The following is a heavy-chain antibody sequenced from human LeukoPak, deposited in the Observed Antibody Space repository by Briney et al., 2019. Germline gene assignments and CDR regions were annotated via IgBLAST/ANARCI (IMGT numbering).Heavy chain of an antibody. CDR2: ISGSGGST. V-gene: IGHV3-23*01. D-gene: IGHD6-19*01. CDR1: GFTFSSYA. CDR3: AKVEWLANRGGLYYFDY. J-gene: IGHJ4*02. Sequence: GGSLRLSCAASGFTFSSYAMSWVRQAPGKGLEWVSAISGSGGSTYYADSVKGRFTISRDNSKNTLYLQMNSLRAEDTAVHYCAKVEWLANRGGLYYFDYWGQGTLVTVSS.